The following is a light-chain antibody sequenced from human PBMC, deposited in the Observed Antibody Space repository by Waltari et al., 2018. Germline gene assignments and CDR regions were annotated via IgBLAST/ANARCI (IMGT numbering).Light chain of an antibody. CDR1: ALPSKH. V-gene: IGLV3-10*01. J-gene: IGLJ3*02. CDR2: EDN. Sequence: SYALTQPPAVSVSPGQTARLTCSGSALPSKHAYWYHQKSGQVPLLVIYEDNRRPSGIPERFSGSSSGTKATLTITGAQADDEGDYYCYSTDSGGDHRGVFGGGTRLTVL. CDR3: YSTDSGGDHRGV.